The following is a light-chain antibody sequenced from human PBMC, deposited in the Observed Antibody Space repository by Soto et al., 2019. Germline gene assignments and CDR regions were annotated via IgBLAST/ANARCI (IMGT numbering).Light chain of an antibody. Sequence: DVVMTQSPLSLPVTLGQPASISCRSSESLVHDDGNTYLNWFQQRPGQSPRRPIYKVSNRGSGVSDRFSGSGAGSNFTLKICRVEAEDLVVYYCMQGTLWPPTVGQGTKVEMK. J-gene: IGKJ1*01. CDR1: ESLVHDDGNTY. V-gene: IGKV2-30*02. CDR2: KVS. CDR3: MQGTLWPPT.